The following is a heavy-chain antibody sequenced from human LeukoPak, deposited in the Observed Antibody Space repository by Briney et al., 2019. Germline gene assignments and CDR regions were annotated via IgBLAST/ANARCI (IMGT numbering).Heavy chain of an antibody. V-gene: IGHV1-69*13. J-gene: IGHJ4*02. CDR3: ASRRYYYDSSGYYLDY. CDR1: GGTFSSYA. D-gene: IGHD3-22*01. Sequence: ASVKVSCKASGGTFSSYAISWVRQAPGQGLEWMGGIIPIFGTANYAQKFQGRVTITADESTSTAYMELSSLRPEDTAVYYCASRRYYYDSSGYYLDYWGQGTLVTVSS. CDR2: IIPIFGTA.